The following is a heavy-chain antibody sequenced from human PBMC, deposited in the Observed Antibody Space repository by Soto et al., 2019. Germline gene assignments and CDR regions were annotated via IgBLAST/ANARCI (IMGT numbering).Heavy chain of an antibody. J-gene: IGHJ3*02. CDR2: ISGSGGST. CDR1: GFTFSSYA. Sequence: GSLRLSCAASGFTFSSYAMSWVRQAPGKGLEWVSAISGSGGSTYYADSVKGRFTISRDNSKNTLYLQMNSLRAEDTAVYYCAKDQGDYGDYGSVAFDIWGQGTMVTVSS. V-gene: IGHV3-23*01. D-gene: IGHD4-17*01. CDR3: AKDQGDYGDYGSVAFDI.